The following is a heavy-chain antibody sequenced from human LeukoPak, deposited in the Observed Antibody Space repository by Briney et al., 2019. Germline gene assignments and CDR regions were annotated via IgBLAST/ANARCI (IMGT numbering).Heavy chain of an antibody. V-gene: IGHV3-21*01. Sequence: GGSLRLSCAASGFTSSSYSRNCVRQAPGDGGEWVSSTSSRRSYIYYAASVTGPFTTSRDPSTRTVCMQMNSLIAEDTSMYYGAREDRGWYPAYWGQGTLVTVSS. CDR2: TSSRRSYI. J-gene: IGHJ4*02. CDR1: GFTSSSYS. CDR3: AREDRGWYPAY. D-gene: IGHD6-19*01.